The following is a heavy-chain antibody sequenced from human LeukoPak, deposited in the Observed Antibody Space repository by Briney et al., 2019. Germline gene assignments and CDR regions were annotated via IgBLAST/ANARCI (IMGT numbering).Heavy chain of an antibody. Sequence: PGGSLRLSCTVSGFSVSAIYLSWVRQAPGKGLEWVSGISGSGHRTYYTDSVKGRFTISRDNSKSTLYLQMNSLRAEDTAVYYCAKDWGEYFDYVWGSFTSFDSWGQGTLVTVSS. CDR1: GFSVSAIY. J-gene: IGHJ4*02. CDR3: AKDWGEYFDYVWGSFTSFDS. D-gene: IGHD3-16*01. CDR2: ISGSGHRT. V-gene: IGHV3-23*01.